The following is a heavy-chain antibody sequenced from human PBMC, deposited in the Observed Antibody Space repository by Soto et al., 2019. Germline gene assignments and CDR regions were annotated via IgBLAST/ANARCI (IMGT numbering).Heavy chain of an antibody. D-gene: IGHD4-17*01. V-gene: IGHV4-59*01. CDR2: IYYSGST. CDR1: GGSISSYY. CDR3: ARDDYGIDY. Sequence: TLSLTCTVSGGSISSYYWSWIRQPPGKGLEWIGYIYYSGSTNYNPSLKSRVTISVDTSKNQFSLKLSSVTAADTAMYYCARDDYGIDYWGQGTLVTVSS. J-gene: IGHJ4*02.